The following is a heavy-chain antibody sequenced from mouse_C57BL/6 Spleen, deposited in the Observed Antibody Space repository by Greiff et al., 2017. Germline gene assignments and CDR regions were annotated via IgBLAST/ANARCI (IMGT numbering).Heavy chain of an antibody. J-gene: IGHJ4*01. CDR2: IYPRSGNT. CDR3: AAAQAPAMDY. CDR1: GYTFTSYG. V-gene: IGHV1-81*01. Sequence: QVQLQQSGAELARPGASVKLSCKASGYTFTSYGISWVKQRTGQGLEWIGEIYPRSGNTYYNEKFKGKDTLTADKSSSTAYMELRSLTSEDSAVXFCAAAQAPAMDYWGQGTSVTVAS. D-gene: IGHD3-2*02.